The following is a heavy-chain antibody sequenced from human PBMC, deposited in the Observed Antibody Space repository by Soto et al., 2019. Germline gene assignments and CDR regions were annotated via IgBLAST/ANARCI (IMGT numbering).Heavy chain of an antibody. D-gene: IGHD1-26*01. CDR3: ARLREGSPADF. J-gene: IGHJ4*02. Sequence: KPSETLSLTCSVSGGSISNINYHWGWIRQPPGKGLEWIGSIYYSGNTYYNPSLRSRITISVDTSKNQFSLDLSSVTAVDTAVYFCARLREGSPADFWGQGTLVTVSS. CDR2: IYYSGNT. CDR1: GGSISNINYH. V-gene: IGHV4-39*01.